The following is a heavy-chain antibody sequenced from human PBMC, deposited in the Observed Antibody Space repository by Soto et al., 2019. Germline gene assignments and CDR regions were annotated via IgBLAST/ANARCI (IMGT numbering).Heavy chain of an antibody. V-gene: IGHV3-23*01. D-gene: IGHD4-17*01. Sequence: GGSLRLSCAASGFTFSSYAMSWVRQAPGKWLEWVSAISGSGGSTYYADSVKGRFTISRDNSKNTLYLQMNSLRAEDTAVYYCAKGSYGDLSPPYFQHWDQGTLVTVSS. CDR3: AKGSYGDLSPPYFQH. J-gene: IGHJ1*01. CDR1: GFTFSSYA. CDR2: ISGSGGST.